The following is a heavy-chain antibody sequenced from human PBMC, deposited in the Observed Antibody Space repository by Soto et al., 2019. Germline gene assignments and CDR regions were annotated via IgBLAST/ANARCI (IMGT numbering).Heavy chain of an antibody. J-gene: IGHJ4*02. D-gene: IGHD1-20*01. CDR1: GGSISSYY. CDR2: IYYSGST. Sequence: SSETLSLTCTVSGGSISSYYWSWIRQPPGKGLEWIGYIYYSGSTNYNPSLKSRVTISVDTSKNQFSLKLSSVTAADTAVYYCARQEITRDTGSPFGYWGQGTLVT. V-gene: IGHV4-59*08. CDR3: ARQEITRDTGSPFGY.